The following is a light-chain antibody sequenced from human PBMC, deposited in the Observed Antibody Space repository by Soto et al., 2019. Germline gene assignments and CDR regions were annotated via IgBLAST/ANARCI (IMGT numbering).Light chain of an antibody. J-gene: IGKJ4*01. CDR3: QQTYRTPRT. CDR1: QDIRRH. CDR2: PTS. Sequence: DIQMSQSPSSLSASVGDRVTIXXQASQDIRRHLNGYQQKPGEAPKIXSDPTSTLQRLGPSMFNGSVSGTDFTLSSSSLQPEDFATYYCQQTYRTPRTFGGGTKVDIK. V-gene: IGKV1-39*01.